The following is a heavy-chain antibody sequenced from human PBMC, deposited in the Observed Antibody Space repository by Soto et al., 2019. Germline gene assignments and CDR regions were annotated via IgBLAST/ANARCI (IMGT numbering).Heavy chain of an antibody. V-gene: IGHV1-69*01. J-gene: IGHJ4*02. Sequence: SVNVSFKASGGTFSSYAISWVRQAPGQGLEWMGGIITIFGTANYAQKFQGRVTITADESTSTAYMELSSLRSDDTAVYYCAIVGATPDYFDYWGQGTLVTVSS. D-gene: IGHD1-26*01. CDR1: GGTFSSYA. CDR2: IITIFGTA. CDR3: AIVGATPDYFDY.